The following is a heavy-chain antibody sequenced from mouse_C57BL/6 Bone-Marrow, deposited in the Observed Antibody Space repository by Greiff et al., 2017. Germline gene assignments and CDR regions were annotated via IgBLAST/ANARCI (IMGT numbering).Heavy chain of an antibody. V-gene: IGHV3-6*01. Sequence: EVQLQESGPGLVKPSQSLSLTCSVTGYSITSGYYWNWIRQFPGNKLEWMGYISYDGSNNYNPSLKNRISITRDPSKNQFFLTLNSVTTEDTATYYCARDARITTVVARGYFDVWGTGTTVTVSS. D-gene: IGHD1-1*01. CDR1: GYSITSGYY. CDR3: ARDARITTVVARGYFDV. J-gene: IGHJ1*03. CDR2: ISYDGSN.